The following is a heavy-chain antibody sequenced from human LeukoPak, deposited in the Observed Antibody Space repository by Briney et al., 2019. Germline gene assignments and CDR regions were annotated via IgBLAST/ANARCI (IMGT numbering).Heavy chain of an antibody. V-gene: IGHV1-46*01. Sequence: ASVKVSCKASGYTFTSYYMHWVRPAPGQGREWMGIINPSGGSTSYAQKFQGRVNMTRDTSTSTVYMELSSLRSEDTAVYYCARDPSTTVTTFWFDPWGQGTLVTVSS. CDR1: GYTFTSYY. CDR3: ARDPSTTVTTFWFDP. D-gene: IGHD4-17*01. J-gene: IGHJ5*02. CDR2: INPSGGST.